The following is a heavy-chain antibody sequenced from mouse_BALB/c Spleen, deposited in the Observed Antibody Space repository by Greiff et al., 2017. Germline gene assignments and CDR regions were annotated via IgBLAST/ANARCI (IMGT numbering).Heavy chain of an antibody. V-gene: IGHV1-15*01. J-gene: IGHJ2*01. CDR3: ARGVAPFDY. Sequence: LVESGAELVRPGASVTLSCKASGYTFTDYEMHWVKQTPVHGLEWIGAIDPETGGTAYNQKFKGKATLTADKSSSTAYMELRSLTSEDSAVYYCARGVAPFDYWGQGTTLTVSS. CDR2: IDPETGGT. D-gene: IGHD1-1*02. CDR1: GYTFTDYE.